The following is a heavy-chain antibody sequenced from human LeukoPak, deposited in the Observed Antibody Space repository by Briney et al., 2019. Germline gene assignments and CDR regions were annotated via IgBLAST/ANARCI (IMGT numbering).Heavy chain of an antibody. J-gene: IGHJ4*02. CDR1: GNSN. CDR3: ASGGYDWDAYDY. V-gene: IGHV1-46*01. D-gene: IGHD5-12*01. Sequence: ASVKLSCKDSGNSNIHWVRQTPGHGPEWMGLIRPGGGGTSYAQKFQGRVTMTRDRSTSIVYMELSSLRSEDTAVYFCASGGYDWDAYDYWGQGTPVTVSS. CDR2: IRPGGGGT.